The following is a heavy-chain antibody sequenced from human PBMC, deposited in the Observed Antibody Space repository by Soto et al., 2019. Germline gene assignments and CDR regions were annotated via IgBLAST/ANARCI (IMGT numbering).Heavy chain of an antibody. Sequence: PSETLSLTCTVSGGSISSYYWSWIRQPPGKGLEWIGYIYYSGSTNYNPSLKSRVTLSVDTSKYQFSLKLSSVTAADTAVYYCARDGYDGGGYYYVRYFDYWGQGTLVTVSS. CDR1: GGSISSYY. V-gene: IGHV4-59*01. J-gene: IGHJ4*02. D-gene: IGHD3-22*01. CDR3: ARDGYDGGGYYYVRYFDY. CDR2: IYYSGST.